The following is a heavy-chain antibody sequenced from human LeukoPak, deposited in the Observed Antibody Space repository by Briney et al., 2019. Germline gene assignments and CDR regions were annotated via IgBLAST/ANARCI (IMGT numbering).Heavy chain of an antibody. CDR3: AREGGSYYSFDY. CDR2: IYTSGST. Sequence: SETLSLTCTVSGGSISSGGYYWSWIRQPAGKGLEWIGRIYTSGSTNYNPSLKSRVTISVDTSKNQFSLKLSSVTAADTAVYYYAREGGSYYSFDYWGQGTLVTVSS. V-gene: IGHV4-61*02. CDR1: GGSISSGGYY. J-gene: IGHJ4*02. D-gene: IGHD1-26*01.